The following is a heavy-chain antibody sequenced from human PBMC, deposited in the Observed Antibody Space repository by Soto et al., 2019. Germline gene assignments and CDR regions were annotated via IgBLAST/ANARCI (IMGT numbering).Heavy chain of an antibody. CDR3: ARDCTGGSCFCIY. J-gene: IGHJ4*02. D-gene: IGHD2-15*01. CDR2: INTYNGNS. Sequence: QVQLVQSAAEAKKPGASVKVSCKASGYTLTNYAISWVRQAPGQGPEWMGWINTYNGNSNYAQKFQGRVTMTTDTSTNTAYMELRSLTSDDTAVYYCARDCTGGSCFCIYWGQGTLVTVSS. V-gene: IGHV1-18*01. CDR1: GYTLTNYA.